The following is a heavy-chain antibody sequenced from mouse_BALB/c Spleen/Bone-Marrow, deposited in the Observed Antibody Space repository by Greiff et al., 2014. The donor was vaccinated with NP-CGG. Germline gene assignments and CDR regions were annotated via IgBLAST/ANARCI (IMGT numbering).Heavy chain of an antibody. CDR1: GFTFSSYA. V-gene: IGHV5-6-5*01. Sequence: EVQLLESGGGLVEPGGSLKLSCAASGFTFSSYAMSWVRQTPEKRLEWVASIISGGSTYYPDSVKGRFTISRDNARNILYLQMSSLRSEDTAMYYCARGGYYYFDSWGQGTTLTVSS. CDR3: ARGGYYYFDS. J-gene: IGHJ2*01. D-gene: IGHD1-2*01. CDR2: IISGGST.